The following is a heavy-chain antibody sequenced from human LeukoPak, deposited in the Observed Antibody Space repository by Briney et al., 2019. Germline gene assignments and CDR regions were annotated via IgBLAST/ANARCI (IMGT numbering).Heavy chain of an antibody. CDR3: ARIGVYGDSFDI. CDR1: GSTFGRNW. V-gene: IGHV3-7*05. CDR2: IKEDGSEK. J-gene: IGHJ3*02. Sequence: PGGSLRLSCAASGSTFGRNWVSWLRQAPGKGLEWVANIKEDGSEKHYADSVMGRFTISRDNSKNSLYLEMNNLRAEDTALYYCARIGVYGDSFDIWGQGTMVTVSS. D-gene: IGHD2-8*01.